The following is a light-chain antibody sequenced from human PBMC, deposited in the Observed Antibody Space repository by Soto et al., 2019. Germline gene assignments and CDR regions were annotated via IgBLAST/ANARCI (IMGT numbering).Light chain of an antibody. CDR3: SSVTSSSTYV. V-gene: IGLV2-18*02. J-gene: IGLJ1*01. Sequence: QSVLTQPPSVSGSPGHAVAISCTGTSSDVGSYNRVAWYQQSPGTAPKLMIYEVSNRPSGVPDRFSGSKSGNTASLTISGLQAEDEADYYCSSVTSSSTYVFGTGTKVTVL. CDR1: SSDVGSYNR. CDR2: EVS.